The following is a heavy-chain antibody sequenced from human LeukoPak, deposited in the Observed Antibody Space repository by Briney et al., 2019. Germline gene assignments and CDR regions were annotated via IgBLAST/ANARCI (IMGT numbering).Heavy chain of an antibody. CDR3: AREGGYLQLRYFDY. CDR1: SGSISSYY. CDR2: INHSGST. D-gene: IGHD5-24*01. J-gene: IGHJ4*02. Sequence: SETLSLTCTVSSGSISSYYWSWIRQPPGKGLEWIGEINHSGSTNYNPSLKSRVTISVDTSKNQFSLRLISVTAADTAVYYCAREGGYLQLRYFDYWGQGTLVTVSS. V-gene: IGHV4-34*01.